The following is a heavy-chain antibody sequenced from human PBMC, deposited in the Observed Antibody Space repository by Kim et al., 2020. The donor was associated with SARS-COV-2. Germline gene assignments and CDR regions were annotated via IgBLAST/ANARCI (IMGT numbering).Heavy chain of an antibody. Sequence: SETLSLTCTVSGGSISSGGYYWSWIRQHPGKGLEWIGYIYYSGSTYYNPSLKSRVTISVDTSKNQFSLKLSSVTAADTAVYYCARAGHVNYYDSSDHYYFDYWGQGTLVTVSS. J-gene: IGHJ4*02. CDR2: IYYSGST. CDR1: GGSISSGGYY. CDR3: ARAGHVNYYDSSDHYYFDY. V-gene: IGHV4-31*03. D-gene: IGHD3-22*01.